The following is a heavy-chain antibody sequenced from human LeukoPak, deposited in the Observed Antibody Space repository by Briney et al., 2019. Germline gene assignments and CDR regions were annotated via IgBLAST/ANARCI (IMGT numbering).Heavy chain of an antibody. D-gene: IGHD6-19*01. CDR2: IYYSGST. Sequence: SSETLSLTCTVSGGSVSSSSYYWGWIRQPPGKGLEWIGYIYYSGSTNYNPSLKSRVTTSVDTSKNQFSLKLSSVTAADTAVYYCARPHSSGWYGAFDYWGQGTLVTVSS. CDR1: GGSVSSSSYY. J-gene: IGHJ4*02. V-gene: IGHV4-61*05. CDR3: ARPHSSGWYGAFDY.